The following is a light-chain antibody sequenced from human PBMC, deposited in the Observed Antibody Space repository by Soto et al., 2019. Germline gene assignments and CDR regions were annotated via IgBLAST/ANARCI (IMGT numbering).Light chain of an antibody. CDR1: QGISNY. J-gene: IGKJ4*01. CDR2: AAS. V-gene: IGKV1-27*01. CDR3: QKYNSAPRLT. Sequence: DIQMTQSPSSPSSSVRDRVTITCRASQGISNYLAWYQQKPGKVPKPLIYAASTLQSGVPSRFSGSGSGTDFTLTISSLQPEDVATYYCQKYNSAPRLTFGGGTKVDIK.